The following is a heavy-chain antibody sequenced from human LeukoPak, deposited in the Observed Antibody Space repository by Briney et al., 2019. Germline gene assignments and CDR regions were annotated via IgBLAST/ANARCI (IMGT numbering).Heavy chain of an antibody. CDR1: GFTFSSYG. CDR3: AKGTKMIGSFYRGHQFDY. D-gene: IGHD1-26*01. CDR2: IRFDGSNK. V-gene: IGHV3-30*02. Sequence: PGGTLRLSCAASGFTFSSYGMSWVRQAPGKGLEWVAFIRFDGSNKYYADSVKGRFTISRDNSKNTLYLQMNSLRAEDSAVYYCAKGTKMIGSFYRGHQFDYWGQGTLVTVSS. J-gene: IGHJ4*02.